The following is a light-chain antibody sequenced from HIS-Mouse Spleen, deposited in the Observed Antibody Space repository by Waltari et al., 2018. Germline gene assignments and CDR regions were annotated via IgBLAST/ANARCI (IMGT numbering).Light chain of an antibody. Sequence: QSALTQPASVSGPPGQSITISCTGTSSDVGGYNYVSGYQQHPGKAPKLMIYEVSNRPSGVSNRFSGSKSGNTASLTISGLQAEDEADYYCSSYTSSSPVVFGGGTKLTVL. CDR1: SSDVGGYNY. CDR2: EVS. CDR3: SSYTSSSPVV. J-gene: IGLJ2*01. V-gene: IGLV2-14*01.